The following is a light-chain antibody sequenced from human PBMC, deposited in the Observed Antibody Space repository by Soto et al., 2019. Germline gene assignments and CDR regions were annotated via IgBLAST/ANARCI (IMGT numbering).Light chain of an antibody. J-gene: IGLJ2*01. V-gene: IGLV2-14*01. CDR1: SSDVGAYKY. Sequence: QSVLTQPASVSGSPGQSITISCTGTSSDVGAYKYVSWYQQHPGKAPKLMIYEVSNRPSGVSNRFSGSKSGNTASLTISGLQPEDEAHYYCNSYTTSSTVLFGGGTKVTVL. CDR3: NSYTTSSTVL. CDR2: EVS.